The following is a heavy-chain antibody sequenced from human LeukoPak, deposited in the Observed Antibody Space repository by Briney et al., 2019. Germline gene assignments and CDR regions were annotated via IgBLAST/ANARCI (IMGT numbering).Heavy chain of an antibody. J-gene: IGHJ4*02. CDR2: IRTKAYGGTT. CDR3: ARELSGSYYDFDS. CDR1: GFTFGVYA. Sequence: GGSLRLSCTASGFTFGVYATSWVRQAPGKGLEWVGFIRTKAYGGTTEYAASVKGRFTISRDDSKSIVYLQMNSLKTEDTAVYYCARELSGSYYDFDSWGQGTLVTVSS. D-gene: IGHD6-13*01. V-gene: IGHV3-49*04.